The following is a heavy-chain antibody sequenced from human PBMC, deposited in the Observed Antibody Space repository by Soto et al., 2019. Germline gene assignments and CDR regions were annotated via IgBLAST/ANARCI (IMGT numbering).Heavy chain of an antibody. D-gene: IGHD2-2*01. V-gene: IGHV4-31*03. CDR3: ARDQSDCSRTSCYMGLFDY. Sequence: SETLSLTCTVSGGSISSGGYYWSWIRQHPGKGLEWIGYIYYSGSTYYNPSLKSRVTISVDTSKNQFSLKLSSVTAADTAVYYCARDQSDCSRTSCYMGLFDYWGQGTLVTVSS. J-gene: IGHJ4*02. CDR2: IYYSGST. CDR1: GGSISSGGYY.